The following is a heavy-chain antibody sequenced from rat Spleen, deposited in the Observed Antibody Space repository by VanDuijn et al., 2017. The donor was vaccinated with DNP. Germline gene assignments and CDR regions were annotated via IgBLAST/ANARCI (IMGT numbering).Heavy chain of an antibody. J-gene: IGHJ3*01. Sequence: EVQLVESGGGVVQPGKSLKLSCAASGFSFSDSAMAWVRQSPKMGLEWVATIIYDGSHTFYRDSVKGRFTVSRDNAKSTLYLQMDSLRSEDTATYYCVRRGGKGLFAYWGQGTLVTVSS. CDR1: GFSFSDSA. CDR2: IIYDGSHT. CDR3: VRRGGKGLFAY. V-gene: IGHV5-17*01.